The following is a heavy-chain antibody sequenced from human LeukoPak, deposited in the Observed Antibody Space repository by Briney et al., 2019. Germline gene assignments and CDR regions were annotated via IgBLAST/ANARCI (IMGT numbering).Heavy chain of an antibody. CDR3: ARDNTQYCTNGVCDFDY. Sequence: GASVKVSCKASGYTFTSYDINWVRQATGQGLEWMGWINPNSGGTNYAQKFQGRVTMTRDTSISTAYMELSRLRSDDTAVYYCARDNTQYCTNGVCDFDYWGQGTLVTVSS. CDR2: INPNSGGT. J-gene: IGHJ4*02. D-gene: IGHD2-8*01. V-gene: IGHV1-2*02. CDR1: GYTFTSYD.